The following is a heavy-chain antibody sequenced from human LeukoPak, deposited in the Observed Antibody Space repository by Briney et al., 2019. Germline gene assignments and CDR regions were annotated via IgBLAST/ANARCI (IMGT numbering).Heavy chain of an antibody. D-gene: IGHD4-11*01. V-gene: IGHV4-34*01. CDR3: ARDRVTTSSWPRVEYYYMDV. CDR1: GGSFSGYY. J-gene: IGHJ6*03. Sequence: PSETLSLTCAVYGGSFSGYYWSWIRQPPGKGLEWIGEINHSGSTNYNPSLKSRVTISVDTSKNQFSLKLNSVTAADTAVYYCARDRVTTSSWPRVEYYYMDVWGKGTTVTISS. CDR2: INHSGST.